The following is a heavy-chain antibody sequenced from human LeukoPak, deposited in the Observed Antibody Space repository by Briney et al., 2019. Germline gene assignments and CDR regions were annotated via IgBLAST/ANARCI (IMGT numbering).Heavy chain of an antibody. CDR2: ISGSGGST. CDR1: GFPFSNYV. CDR3: ARHYGSGTYYNYFEY. V-gene: IGHV3-23*01. Sequence: GGSLRLSCAASGFPFSNYVMSWVRQAPGKGLEWVSAISGSGGSTYYADSVTGRFTISRDNSKNTLYLQMHSLRAEDTTVYYCARHYGSGTYYNYFEYWGQGTLVTVSS. J-gene: IGHJ4*02. D-gene: IGHD3-10*01.